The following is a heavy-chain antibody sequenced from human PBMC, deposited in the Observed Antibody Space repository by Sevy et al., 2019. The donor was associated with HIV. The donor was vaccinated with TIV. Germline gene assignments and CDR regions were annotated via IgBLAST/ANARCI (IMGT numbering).Heavy chain of an antibody. CDR3: GEGGGGHYDPDEIAYYFYYYNMDV. V-gene: IGHV3-23*01. CDR1: GFSFDSYG. J-gene: IGHJ6*03. Sequence: GGSLRLSCAVSGFSFDSYGMTWVRQAPGKGLEWVSAISGSGTRTYYADSVKGRFIISRDNSKNTLDLQMNSLRAEDQANYYCGEGGGGHYDPDEIAYYFYYYNMDVWGKGTTVTVSS. D-gene: IGHD3-22*01. CDR2: ISGSGTRT.